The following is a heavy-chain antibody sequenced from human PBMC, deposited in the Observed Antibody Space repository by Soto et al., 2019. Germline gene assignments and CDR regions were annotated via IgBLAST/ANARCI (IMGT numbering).Heavy chain of an antibody. CDR1: GFTFRSYA. CDR3: AKEPVGPDWYFDL. J-gene: IGHJ2*01. Sequence: DVQLLESGGGLVQPGGSLRLSCAASGFTFRSYAMSWVRQAPGKGLEWVSGISGSGISTHYAASVKGRFTVSRDNYKNTLYLKMNSLRAEDTAVYNCAKEPVGPDWYFDLWGRGTLVTVSS. CDR2: ISGSGIST. V-gene: IGHV3-23*01.